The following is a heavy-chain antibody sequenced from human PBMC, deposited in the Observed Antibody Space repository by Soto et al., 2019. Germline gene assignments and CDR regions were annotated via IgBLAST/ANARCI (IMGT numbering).Heavy chain of an antibody. V-gene: IGHV3-48*03. CDR3: ARVERRGPNGMDV. Sequence: EAQLVESGGGLVQPGGSLRLSCAASGFTVSTYEINWVRQAPGKGLEWVSYFSSDGGTRYYADSVKGRFTVSRDSAKNSLYLQMNSLRAEDTAVYYCARVERRGPNGMDVWGQGTTVTVSS. CDR1: GFTVSTYE. J-gene: IGHJ6*02. CDR2: FSSDGGTR.